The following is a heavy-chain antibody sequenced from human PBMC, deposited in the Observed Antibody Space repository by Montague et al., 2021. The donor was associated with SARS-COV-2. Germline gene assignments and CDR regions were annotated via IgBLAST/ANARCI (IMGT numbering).Heavy chain of an antibody. J-gene: IGHJ4*02. V-gene: IGHV3-7*03. Sequence: YRSLSWAASGFTFSDYWMHWVRQAPGKGLEWVANIKQDGSERYYVDSVKGRFIISRDNAKNSLYLQMNSLRDEDTAVYYCEGLARGDWGQGTLVTVSS. CDR3: EGLARGD. CDR2: IKQDGSER. CDR1: GFTFSDYW.